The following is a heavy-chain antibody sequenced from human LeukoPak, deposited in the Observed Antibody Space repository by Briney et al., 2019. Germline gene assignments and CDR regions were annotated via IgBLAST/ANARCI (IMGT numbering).Heavy chain of an antibody. V-gene: IGHV3-21*01. CDR2: ISSSSSYI. D-gene: IGHD3-3*01. J-gene: IGHJ5*02. CDR1: GFTFSSYS. CDR3: ARDGDYDFWSGPSRWFDP. Sequence: NPGGSLRLSCAASGFTFSSYSMNWVRQAPGKGLERVSSISSSSSYIYYADSVKGRFTISRDNAKNSLYLQMNSLRAEDTAVYYCARDGDYDFWSGPSRWFDPWGQGTLVTVSS.